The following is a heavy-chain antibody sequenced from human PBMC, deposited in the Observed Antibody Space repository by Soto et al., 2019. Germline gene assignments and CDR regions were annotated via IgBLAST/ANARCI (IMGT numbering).Heavy chain of an antibody. V-gene: IGHV3-21*06. J-gene: IGHJ4*02. CDR3: ARESEDLTSNFDY. CDR1: GFTFTRYS. CDR2: ISSTTNYI. Sequence: GGSLRLSCSASGFTFTRYSMNWVRQAPGKGLKWVSSISSTTNYIYYGDSMKGRFTISRDNAKNSLYLEMNSLRAEDTAVYYCARESEDLTSNFDYWGQGTLVTVSS.